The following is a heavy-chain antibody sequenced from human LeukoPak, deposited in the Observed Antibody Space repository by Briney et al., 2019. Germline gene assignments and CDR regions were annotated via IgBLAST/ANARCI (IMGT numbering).Heavy chain of an antibody. V-gene: IGHV1-2*02. CDR2: INPNSGGT. J-gene: IGHJ4*02. CDR1: GYTFTCYY. D-gene: IGHD5-18*01. Sequence: ASVKVSCKASGYTFTCYYMRWVRQAPGQGLEWMGWINPNSGGTNYAQKFQGRVTMTRDTSISTAYMELSRLRSDDTAVYYCASGYSYGYQFDYWGQGTLVTVSS. CDR3: ASGYSYGYQFDY.